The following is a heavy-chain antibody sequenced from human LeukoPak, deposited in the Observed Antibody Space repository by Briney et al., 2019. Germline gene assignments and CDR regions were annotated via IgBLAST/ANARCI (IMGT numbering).Heavy chain of an antibody. CDR1: GFTFTSSA. V-gene: IGHV1-58*02. J-gene: IGHJ4*02. CDR2: IVVGSGNT. Sequence: SVKVSCKASGFTFTSSAMQWVRQARGQRLEWIGWIVVGSGNTNYAQKFQERVTITRDMSTSTAYMELSSLRSEDTAVYYCAAVGMPGGFYYFDYWGQGTLVTVSS. D-gene: IGHD7-27*01. CDR3: AAVGMPGGFYYFDY.